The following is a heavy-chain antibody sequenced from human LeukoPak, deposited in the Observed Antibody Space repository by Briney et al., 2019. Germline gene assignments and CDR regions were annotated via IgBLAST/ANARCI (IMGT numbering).Heavy chain of an antibody. V-gene: IGHV1-18*01. CDR1: GYTGTNYG. CDR2: ISAYNGNT. CDR3: ARDPLFGVPLPMSFNWFDP. D-gene: IGHD3-3*01. J-gene: IGHJ5*02. Sequence: GASVRVSCKASGYTGTNYGISWVRQAAGQGLEWMGWISAYNGNTNYAQKLQGRVTMTTDTSTSTAYMELRSLRSDDTAVYYCARDPLFGVPLPMSFNWFDPWGQGTLVTVSS.